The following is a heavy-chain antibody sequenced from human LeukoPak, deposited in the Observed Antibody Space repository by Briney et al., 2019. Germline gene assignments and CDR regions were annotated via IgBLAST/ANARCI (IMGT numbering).Heavy chain of an antibody. CDR3: ARERGRYDFWSGYPRPGGVFDP. D-gene: IGHD3-3*01. Sequence: PSETLSLTCAVSGGSISSGGYSWSWIRQPPGKGLEWIGYIYHSGSTYYNPSLKSRVTISVDKSKNQFSLKLSSVTAADTAVYYCARERGRYDFWSGYPRPGGVFDPWGQGTLVTVSS. V-gene: IGHV4-30-2*01. CDR2: IYHSGST. CDR1: GGSISSGGYS. J-gene: IGHJ5*02.